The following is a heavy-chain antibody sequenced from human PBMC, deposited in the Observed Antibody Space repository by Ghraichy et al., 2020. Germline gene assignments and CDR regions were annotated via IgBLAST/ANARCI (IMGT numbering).Heavy chain of an antibody. CDR3: AKGTPGVVVADCFDY. CDR1: GFTFSSYA. J-gene: IGHJ4*02. V-gene: IGHV3-23*01. D-gene: IGHD2-15*01. Sequence: GGSLRLSCAASGFTFSSYAMSWVRQAPGKGLEWVSAISGSGGSTYYADSVKGRFTISRDNSKNTLYLQMNSLRAEDTAVFYCAKGTPGVVVADCFDYWGQGTLVTVSS. CDR2: ISGSGGST.